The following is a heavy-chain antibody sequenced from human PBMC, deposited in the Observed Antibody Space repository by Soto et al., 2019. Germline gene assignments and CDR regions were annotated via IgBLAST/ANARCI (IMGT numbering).Heavy chain of an antibody. D-gene: IGHD2-2*01. CDR3: ASYCSSTSCPD. J-gene: IGHJ4*02. CDR1: GFTFSSYE. CDR2: ISSSGSTI. V-gene: IGHV3-48*03. Sequence: PVGSLRLSCAASGFTFSSYEMNWVRQAPGKGLEWVSYISSSGSTIYYADSVKGRFTISRDNAKNSLYLQMNSLRAEDTAVYYCASYCSSTSCPDWGQGTLVTVSS.